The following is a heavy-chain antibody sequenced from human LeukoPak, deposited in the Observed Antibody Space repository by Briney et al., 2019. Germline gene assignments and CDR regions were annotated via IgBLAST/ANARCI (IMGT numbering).Heavy chain of an antibody. CDR1: GFTFGDYA. V-gene: IGHV3-9*01. J-gene: IGHJ6*03. CDR2: INWNSVRI. Sequence: GRSLRLSCAASGFTFGDYAMHWVRQAPGKGLDWVSGINWNSVRIVYADSVKGRFTISRDNTKNSLYLQMNSLRAEDTALYYCAKDMGDFWTGYPMDVWGKGTTVTVSS. D-gene: IGHD3/OR15-3a*01. CDR3: AKDMGDFWTGYPMDV.